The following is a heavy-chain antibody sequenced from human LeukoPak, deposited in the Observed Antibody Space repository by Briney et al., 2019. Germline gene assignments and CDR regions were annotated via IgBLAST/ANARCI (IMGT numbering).Heavy chain of an antibody. Sequence: GGSLRLSCAASGFTFSNAWMSWVRQAPGKGLEWVSYISSSGSTIYYADSVKGRFTISRDNAKNSLYLQMNSLRAEDTAVYYCAELGITMIGGVWGKGTTVTFSS. D-gene: IGHD3-10*02. J-gene: IGHJ6*04. CDR1: GFTFSNAW. CDR2: ISSSGSTI. CDR3: AELGITMIGGV. V-gene: IGHV3-11*04.